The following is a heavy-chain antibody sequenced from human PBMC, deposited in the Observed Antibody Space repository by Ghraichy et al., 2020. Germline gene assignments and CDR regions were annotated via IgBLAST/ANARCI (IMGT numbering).Heavy chain of an antibody. CDR1: GYTFTSYG. D-gene: IGHD6-6*01. CDR2: ISAYNGNT. V-gene: IGHV1-18*01. Sequence: ASVKVSCKASGYTFTSYGISWVRQAPGQGLEWMGWISAYNGNTNYAQKLQGRVTMTTDTSTSTAYMELRSLRSDDTAVYYCARVGYSSSSGDAVGWFDPWGQGTLVTVSS. CDR3: ARVGYSSSSGDAVGWFDP. J-gene: IGHJ5*02.